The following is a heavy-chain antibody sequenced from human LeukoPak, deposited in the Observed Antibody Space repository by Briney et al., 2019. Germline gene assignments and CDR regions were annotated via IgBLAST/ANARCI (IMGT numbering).Heavy chain of an antibody. CDR1: GYSISSGYY. D-gene: IGHD3-22*01. J-gene: IGHJ4*02. CDR3: ARFTYYYDSSGYAIDY. Sequence: KPSETLSLTCAVSGYSISSGYYWGWIRQPPGKGLEWIGSIYHSGSTYYNPSLKSRVTISIDTSRNQFSLKLSSVTAADTAVYYCARFTYYYDSSGYAIDYWGQGTLVTVSS. CDR2: IYHSGST. V-gene: IGHV4-38-2*01.